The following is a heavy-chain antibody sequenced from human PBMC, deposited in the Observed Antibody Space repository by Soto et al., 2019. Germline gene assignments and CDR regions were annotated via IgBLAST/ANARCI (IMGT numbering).Heavy chain of an antibody. CDR1: GGSISSYY. Sequence: QVQLQESGPGLVKPSETLSLTCTVSGGSISSYYWSWIRQPPGKGLEWIGYIYYSGSTNYNPSLQCGVTRSVDTSNDQFSLKLSSVTDADTAVYYCARGGERSWIQLWSWGQGTLVTVSS. CDR2: IYYSGST. J-gene: IGHJ5*02. CDR3: ARGGERSWIQLWS. V-gene: IGHV4-59*08. D-gene: IGHD5-18*01.